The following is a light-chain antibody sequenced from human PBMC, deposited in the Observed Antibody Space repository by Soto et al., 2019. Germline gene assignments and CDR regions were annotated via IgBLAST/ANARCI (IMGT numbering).Light chain of an antibody. CDR1: SGDIGSYNR. J-gene: IGLJ1*01. Sequence: QSGLTQPGSGSGSPGQSITISCTGTSGDIGSYNRVSWYQQHPGKAPKLIIYEVTVRPSGVSHRFSGSKSVNTASLTISRLQAEDEAEYYCSSYTNINTRACVFGTGTKVTVL. V-gene: IGLV2-14*01. CDR2: EVT. CDR3: SSYTNINTRACV.